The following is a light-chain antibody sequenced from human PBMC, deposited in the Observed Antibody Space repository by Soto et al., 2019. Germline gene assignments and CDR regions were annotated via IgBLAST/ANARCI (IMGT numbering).Light chain of an antibody. CDR2: KAS. V-gene: IGKV1-5*03. CDR3: QHYNSYSEA. J-gene: IGKJ1*01. Sequence: DIQMTQYPSTLSGSVGARVTITCRASQTISSWLAWYQQKPGKAPKLLIYKASTLKSGVPSRFSGSGSGTEFTLTISSLQPDDFATYYCQHYNSYSEAFGQGTKVEL. CDR1: QTISSW.